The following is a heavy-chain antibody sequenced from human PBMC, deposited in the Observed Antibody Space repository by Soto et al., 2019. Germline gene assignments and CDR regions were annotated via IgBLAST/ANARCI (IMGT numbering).Heavy chain of an antibody. D-gene: IGHD5-12*01. CDR1: GFTFSSYA. CDR3: AKVMGNVDIVATIRY. V-gene: IGHV3-23*01. Sequence: GGSLRLSCAASGFTFSSYAMSWVRQAPGKGLEWVSAISGSGGSTYYADSVKGRFTISRDNSKNTLYLQMNSLRAEDTAVYYCAKVMGNVDIVATIRYWGQGTLVTVSS. J-gene: IGHJ4*02. CDR2: ISGSGGST.